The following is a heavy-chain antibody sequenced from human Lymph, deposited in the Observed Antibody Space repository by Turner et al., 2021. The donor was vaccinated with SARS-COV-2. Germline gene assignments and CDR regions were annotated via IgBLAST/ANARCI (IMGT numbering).Heavy chain of an antibody. CDR2: IWFDGSNI. J-gene: IGHJ3*02. CDR1: GFTFSSYG. D-gene: IGHD6-19*01. V-gene: IGHV3-33*01. CDR3: ARALEGSGWFDDAFDI. Sequence: QVQLVESGGGVVQPGRARRGGGEGAGFTFSSYGMHWVRQAPGKGLEWVALIWFDGSNIYYADSVPGRFPISRDNSKNTLYLQMNSLRAEDTAVYYCARALEGSGWFDDAFDIWGHGTMVTVSS.